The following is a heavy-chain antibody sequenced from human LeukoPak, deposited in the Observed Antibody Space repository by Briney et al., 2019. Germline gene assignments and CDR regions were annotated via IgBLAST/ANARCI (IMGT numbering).Heavy chain of an antibody. CDR3: ARATMSPYYYYYGMDV. D-gene: IGHD3-10*02. CDR2: INHSGST. CDR1: GGSFSGYY. J-gene: IGHJ6*02. Sequence: ASETLSLTCAVYGGSFSGYYWSWIRQPPGKGLEWIGEINHSGSTNYNPSLKSRVTISVDTSKSQFSLRLSSVTAADTAVYYCARATMSPYYYYYGMDVWGQGTTVTVSS. V-gene: IGHV4-34*01.